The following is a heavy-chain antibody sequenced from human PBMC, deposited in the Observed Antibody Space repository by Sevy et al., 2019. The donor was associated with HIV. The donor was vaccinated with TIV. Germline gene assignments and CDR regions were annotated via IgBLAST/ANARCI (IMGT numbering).Heavy chain of an antibody. V-gene: IGHV1-8*01. CDR1: GYTFTTYD. Sequence: ASVKVSCKASGYTFTTYDIIWVRQATGQGLEWMGWMTPNSGNTGYAQKFQGRVTMTRNTSISTAYMDLSSLRSEDTAVYYCVRVYAASGGRNGMDVWGQGTTVTVSS. D-gene: IGHD6-13*01. CDR2: MTPNSGNT. J-gene: IGHJ6*02. CDR3: VRVYAASGGRNGMDV.